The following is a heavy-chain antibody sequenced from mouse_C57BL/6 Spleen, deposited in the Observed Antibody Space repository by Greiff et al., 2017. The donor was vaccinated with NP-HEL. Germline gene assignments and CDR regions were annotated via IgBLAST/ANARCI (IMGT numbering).Heavy chain of an antibody. CDR1: GYTFTSYG. V-gene: IGHV1-81*01. CDR3: APTTVVADY. Sequence: QVQLKQSGAELARPGASVKLSCKASGYTFTSYGISWVKQRPGQGLEWIGELYPRSGNTYYNEKFKGKATLTADKSSSTAYMELRSLTSEDSAVYFCAPTTVVADYWGQGTTLTVSS. CDR2: LYPRSGNT. J-gene: IGHJ2*01. D-gene: IGHD1-1*01.